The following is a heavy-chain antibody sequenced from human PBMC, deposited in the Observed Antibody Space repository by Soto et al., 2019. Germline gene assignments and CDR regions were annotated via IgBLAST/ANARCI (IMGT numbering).Heavy chain of an antibody. J-gene: IGHJ3*02. V-gene: IGHV3-48*01. CDR1: GFPFSTYS. CDR2: ISSSSSSI. D-gene: IGHD2-15*01. Sequence: PGGSLRLSCAASGFPFSTYSMNWVRQAPGKGLEWLSYISSSSSSIYYADSVKGRFTISRDNAKNSLYLQMNSLRAEDTAVYYCAREGYCSGGRCHDDAFDIWGQGTMVT. CDR3: AREGYCSGGRCHDDAFDI.